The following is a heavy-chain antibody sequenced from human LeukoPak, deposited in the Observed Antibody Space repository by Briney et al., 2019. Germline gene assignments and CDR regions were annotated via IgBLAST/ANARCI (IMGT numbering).Heavy chain of an antibody. V-gene: IGHV3-21*01. CDR2: ISSSSSYI. CDR1: GFTFSSYS. D-gene: IGHD6-19*01. J-gene: IGHJ4*02. Sequence: GGSLRLSCAASGFTFSSYSVNWVRQAPGKGLEWVSSISSSSSYIYYADSVKGRFTISRDNAKNSLYLQMNSLRAEDTAVYYCAREKAVAGLEGIDYLGQGTLVTVSS. CDR3: AREKAVAGLEGIDY.